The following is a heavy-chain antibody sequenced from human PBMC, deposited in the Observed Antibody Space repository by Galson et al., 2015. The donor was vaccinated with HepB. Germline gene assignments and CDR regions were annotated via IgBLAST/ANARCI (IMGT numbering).Heavy chain of an antibody. CDR2: IYSGGST. CDR1: GFTVSSNY. Sequence: SLRLSCAASGFTVSSNYMSWVRQAPGKGLEWVSVIYSGGSTYYADSVKGRFTVSRDNAKNSVYLQMNSLRAEDTAVYYCASLYCSGGTCSLDHWGQGTLVTVSS. CDR3: ASLYCSGGTCSLDH. J-gene: IGHJ4*02. D-gene: IGHD2-15*01. V-gene: IGHV3-53*01.